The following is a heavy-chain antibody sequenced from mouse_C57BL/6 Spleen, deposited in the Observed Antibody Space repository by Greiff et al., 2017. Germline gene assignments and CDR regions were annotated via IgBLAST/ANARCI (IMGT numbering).Heavy chain of an antibody. V-gene: IGHV10-1*01. CDR2: IRSKSNNYAT. Sequence: EVQRVESGGGLVQPKGSLKLSCAASGFSFNTYAMNWVRQAPGKGLEWVARIRSKSNNYATYYADSVKDRFTISRDDSESMLYLQMNNLKTEDTAMYYCVRHNYYGRFDYWGQGTTLTVSS. CDR1: GFSFNTYA. CDR3: VRHNYYGRFDY. J-gene: IGHJ2*01. D-gene: IGHD1-1*01.